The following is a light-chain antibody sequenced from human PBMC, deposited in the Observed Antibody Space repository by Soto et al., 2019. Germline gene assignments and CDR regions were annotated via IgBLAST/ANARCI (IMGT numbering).Light chain of an antibody. Sequence: EQVMTQSPAALSVSPGERATLSCTASQSVNSNLAWYQQKPGQAPRLLLYGASTRATGIPARFSGSASGTEFTLTISSLQSEDSAVYYCQQYNDWPLTFGGGTKVEVK. CDR2: GAS. CDR1: QSVNSN. CDR3: QQYNDWPLT. J-gene: IGKJ4*01. V-gene: IGKV3-15*01.